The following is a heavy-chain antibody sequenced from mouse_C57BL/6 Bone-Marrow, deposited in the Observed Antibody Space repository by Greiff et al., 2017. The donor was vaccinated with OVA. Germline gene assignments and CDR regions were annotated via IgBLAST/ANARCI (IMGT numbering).Heavy chain of an antibody. Sequence: VQLKESGPELVKPGASVKIPCKASGYTFTDYNMDWVKQSHGKSLEWIGDINPNNGGTIYNQKFKGKATLTVDKSSSTAYMELRSLTSEDTAVYYCARSANWDPFAYWGQGTLVTVSA. CDR3: ARSANWDPFAY. D-gene: IGHD4-1*01. CDR1: GYTFTDYN. J-gene: IGHJ3*01. CDR2: INPNNGGT. V-gene: IGHV1-18*01.